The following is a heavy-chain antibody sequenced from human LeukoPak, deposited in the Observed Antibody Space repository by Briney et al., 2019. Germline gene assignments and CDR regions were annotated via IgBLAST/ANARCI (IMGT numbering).Heavy chain of an antibody. Sequence: SETLSLTCTVSGGSISSYYWSWLRQPPGKGLEWIGYIYYSGSTNYNPSLKSRVTISVDTSKNQFSLKLSSVTAADTAVYYCASPQENPDAFDIWGQGTMVTVSS. CDR1: GGSISSYY. J-gene: IGHJ3*02. V-gene: IGHV4-59*12. CDR2: IYYSGST. CDR3: ASPQENPDAFDI.